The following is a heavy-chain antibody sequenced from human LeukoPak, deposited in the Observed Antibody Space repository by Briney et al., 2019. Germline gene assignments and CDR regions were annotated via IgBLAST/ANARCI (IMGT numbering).Heavy chain of an antibody. CDR1: GGSFSGYY. V-gene: IGHV4-34*01. D-gene: IGHD1-7*01. CDR2: INHSGST. CDR3: ARDQIDDWNYVAYYYYYYYMDV. J-gene: IGHJ6*03. Sequence: PSETLSLTCAVYGGSFSGYYWSWIRQPPGKGLEWIGEINHSGSTNYNPSLKSRVTISVDTSKNQFSLKLSSVTAADTAVYYCARDQIDDWNYVAYYYYYYYMDVWGKGTTVTVSS.